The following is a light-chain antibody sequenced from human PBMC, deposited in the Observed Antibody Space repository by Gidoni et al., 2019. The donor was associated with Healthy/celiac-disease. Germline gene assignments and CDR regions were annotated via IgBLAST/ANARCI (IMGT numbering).Light chain of an antibody. Sequence: DIVMTQSPDSLAVSLGERATINCKSSQSVLYRSNNKSYLAWYQQKPGQPPKLLIYCASTRESGVPDRFSGSGSGTDFTLTISSLQAEDVAVYYCQQYYSTPYTFGQGTKLEIK. CDR3: QQYYSTPYT. V-gene: IGKV4-1*01. J-gene: IGKJ2*01. CDR1: QSVLYRSNNKSY. CDR2: CAS.